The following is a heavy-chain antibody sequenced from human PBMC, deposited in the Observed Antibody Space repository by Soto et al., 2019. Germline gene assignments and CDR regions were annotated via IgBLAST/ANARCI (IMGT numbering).Heavy chain of an antibody. D-gene: IGHD4-17*01. V-gene: IGHV1-18*01. CDR1: GYTFRDYG. CDR3: ARRYGDPSSAAGFDH. CDR2: ISTYNGNK. Sequence: QVQLVQSGGEVKKPGASVKVSCKASGYTFRDYGISWVRQAPGQGLEWMGWISTYNGNKNYAQRFHGRVTLTTDTSTTTAYMELRSLGSDDTAIYYCARRYGDPSSAAGFDHWGQGTLVTVSS. J-gene: IGHJ4*02.